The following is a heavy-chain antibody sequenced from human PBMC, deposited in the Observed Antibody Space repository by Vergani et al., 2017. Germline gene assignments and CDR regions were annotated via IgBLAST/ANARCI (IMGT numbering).Heavy chain of an antibody. J-gene: IGHJ4*02. CDR3: ASTLDTAILDY. CDR1: GGSISSGGYS. V-gene: IGHV4-30-2*01. D-gene: IGHD5-18*01. CDR2: IYHSGST. Sequence: QVQLQESGSGLVKPSQTLSLTCAVSGGSISSGGYSWSWIRQPPGKGLEWIGYIYHSGSTYYNPSLKSRVTISVDRSKNQFSLKLRSVTAADTAVDYCASTLDTAILDYWGQGTLVTVSS.